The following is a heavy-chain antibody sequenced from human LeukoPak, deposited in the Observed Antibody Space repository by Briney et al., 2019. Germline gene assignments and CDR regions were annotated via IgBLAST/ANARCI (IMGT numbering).Heavy chain of an antibody. CDR1: GFPFSSYA. D-gene: IGHD3-16*01. CDR2: ISNSDDST. CDR3: AKGGYDYALSASHLDY. V-gene: IGHV3-23*01. J-gene: IGHJ4*02. Sequence: GGSLRLSCAASGFPFSSYAMSWVRQAPGKGLERVSTISNSDDSTYYADSVKGRFTISRDNSENTLFLRMNSLRAEDTAVYYCAKGGYDYALSASHLDYWGQGTLVTVSS.